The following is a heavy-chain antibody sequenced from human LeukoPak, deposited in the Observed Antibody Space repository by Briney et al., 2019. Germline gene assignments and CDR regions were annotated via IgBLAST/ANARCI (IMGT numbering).Heavy chain of an antibody. J-gene: IGHJ4*02. CDR2: INWNGGST. V-gene: IGHV3-20*04. D-gene: IGHD3-9*01. CDR1: GFTFDDYG. CDR3: ARGPYYDILTGTFDY. Sequence: GGSLRLSCAASGFTFDDYGMSWVRQAPRKGLEWVSGINWNGGSTGYADSVKGRFTISRDNAKNSLYLQMNSLRAEDTALYYCARGPYYDILTGTFDYWGQGTLVTVSS.